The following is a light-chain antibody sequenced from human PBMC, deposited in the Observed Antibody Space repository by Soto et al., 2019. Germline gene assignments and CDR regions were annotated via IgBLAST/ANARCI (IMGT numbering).Light chain of an antibody. J-gene: IGLJ1*01. CDR3: CSYAGSSTLLYV. CDR1: SSDVGSYNL. V-gene: IGLV2-23*02. CDR2: EVS. Sequence: QSVLTQPASVSGSPGQSITISCTGTSSDVGSYNLVSWYQQHPGKAPKLMIYEVSKRPSGVSNRFSGSKSGNTASLTISGLQAEDEVDYYCCSYAGSSTLLYVFGTGTKLTV.